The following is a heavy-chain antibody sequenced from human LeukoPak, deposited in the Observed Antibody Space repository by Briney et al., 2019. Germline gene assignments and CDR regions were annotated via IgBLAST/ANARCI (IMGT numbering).Heavy chain of an antibody. CDR2: ISGSGGST. V-gene: IGHV3-23*01. CDR3: AKWAWYYYDSSGYFDY. CDR1: GFTFSSYW. J-gene: IGHJ4*02. Sequence: PGGSLRLSCAASGFTFSSYWMSWVRQAPGKGLEWVSAISGSGGSTYYADSVKGRFTISRDNSKNTLYLQMNSLRAEDTAVYYCAKWAWYYYDSSGYFDYWGQGTLVTVSS. D-gene: IGHD3-22*01.